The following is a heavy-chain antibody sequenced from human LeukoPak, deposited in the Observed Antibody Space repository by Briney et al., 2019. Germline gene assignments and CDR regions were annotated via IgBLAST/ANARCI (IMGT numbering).Heavy chain of an antibody. V-gene: IGHV1-8*01. Sequence: ASVKVSCKASGYTFTSCDINWVRQATGQGLEWMGWMNANSGNTGYGQSFQGRITMTRDISIGTAYMELSNLTSEDTAIYYCTRGSSGRRDNWGQGTLVTAS. J-gene: IGHJ4*02. CDR1: GYTFTSCD. CDR3: TRGSSGRRDN. D-gene: IGHD6-19*01. CDR2: MNANSGNT.